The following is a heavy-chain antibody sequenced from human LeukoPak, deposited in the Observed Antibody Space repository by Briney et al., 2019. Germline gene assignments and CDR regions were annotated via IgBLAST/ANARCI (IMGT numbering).Heavy chain of an antibody. CDR1: GYSISSGYY. CDR3: AGPYCSGGSCYSELYYYYGMDV. CDR2: IYHSGST. D-gene: IGHD2-15*01. V-gene: IGHV4-38-2*01. Sequence: PSETLSLTCAVSGYSISSGYYWGWIRQPPGKGLGWIGSIYHSGSTYYNPSLKSRVTISVDTSKNQFSLKLSSVTAADTAVYYCAGPYCSGGSCYSELYYYYGMDVWGKGTTVTVSS. J-gene: IGHJ6*04.